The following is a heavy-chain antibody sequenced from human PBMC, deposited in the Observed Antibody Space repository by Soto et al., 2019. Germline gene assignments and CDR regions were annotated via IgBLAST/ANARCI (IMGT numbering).Heavy chain of an antibody. J-gene: IGHJ4*02. V-gene: IGHV3-23*01. D-gene: IGHD2-8*02. CDR1: GFTFSSYA. CDR2: ISGSGGST. Sequence: PGGSLRLSCAASGFTFSSYAMSWVRQAPGKGLEWVSAISGSGGSTYYADSVKGRFTISRDNSKNTLYLQMNSLRAADTAVYYSAKVDLLADYYFDYWGQGTLVTVSS. CDR3: AKVDLLADYYFDY.